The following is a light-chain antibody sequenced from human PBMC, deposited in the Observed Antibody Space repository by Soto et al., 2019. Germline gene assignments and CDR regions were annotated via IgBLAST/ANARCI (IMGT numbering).Light chain of an antibody. CDR3: QQYNNWPFPSWT. Sequence: EIVMTQSPATLSVSPGERATLSCRASQSVSSNLAWYQQKPGQAPRLLIYGASTRATGIPARLSGSGSGTEFTLTISSLQSEDFAVYYCQQYNNWPFPSWTFGQGTKVDIK. J-gene: IGKJ1*01. CDR2: GAS. CDR1: QSVSSN. V-gene: IGKV3-15*01.